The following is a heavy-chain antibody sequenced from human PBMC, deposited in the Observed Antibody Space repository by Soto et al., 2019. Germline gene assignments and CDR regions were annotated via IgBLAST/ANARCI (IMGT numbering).Heavy chain of an antibody. CDR3: AKRRAISNKLFFDH. CDR1: GFSINTGGVG. CDR2: LYWNEDG. D-gene: IGHD4-4*01. V-gene: IGHV2-5*01. J-gene: IGHJ4*02. Sequence: QITLRESGPTLVNPTQTLTLSCTLSGFSINTGGVGVGWIRQPPGKAPGWLALLYWNEDGWYSPSLRYRLSITKDASENRVVLTMTHLDPTDTGTYYCAKRRAISNKLFFDHWGQGALVTVSS.